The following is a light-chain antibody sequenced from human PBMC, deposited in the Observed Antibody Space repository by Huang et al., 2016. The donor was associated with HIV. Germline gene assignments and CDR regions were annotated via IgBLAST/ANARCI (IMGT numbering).Light chain of an antibody. CDR3: QQYDNWPPGLT. V-gene: IGKV3D-15*01. CDR2: DTS. Sequence: EIVMTQSPATLSVSPGGGATLSCRASQNVRSSLAWYQQNPGQAPRLLIYDTSKRASGVPARFSGSGSGTGFTLTISGLQSEDFAVYYCQQYDNWPPGLTFGGGTKVEI. CDR1: QNVRSS. J-gene: IGKJ4*01.